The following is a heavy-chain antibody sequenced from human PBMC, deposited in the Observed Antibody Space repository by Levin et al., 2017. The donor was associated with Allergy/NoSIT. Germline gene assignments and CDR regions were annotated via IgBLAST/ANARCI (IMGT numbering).Heavy chain of an antibody. V-gene: IGHV3-21*01. CDR2: ISSRSSNI. J-gene: IGHJ4*02. Sequence: GESLKISCAASGFIFSNYSMNWVRQAPGKGLEWVSSISSRSSNIYYADSVKGRFTISRDNAKNSLYLQMNSLRAEDTAVYYCARDSTAVSSDYWGQGTLVTVSS. CDR1: GFIFSNYS. D-gene: IGHD4-11*01. CDR3: ARDSTAVSSDY.